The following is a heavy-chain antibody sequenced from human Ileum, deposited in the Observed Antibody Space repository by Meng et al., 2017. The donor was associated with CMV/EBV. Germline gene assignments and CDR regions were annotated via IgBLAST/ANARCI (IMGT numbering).Heavy chain of an antibody. V-gene: IGHV7-4-1*02. CDR1: GYTFTIYA. Sequence: QVQLVQSGSELEKPGASVRGSCKASGYTFTIYAMNWVRQAPGQGLEWMGWIDTSTGNPTYAQGFTGRFVFSLDTSVSTAYLQISSLKAEDTAVYYCAREGESGTYQYWGQGTLVTVSS. D-gene: IGHD1-26*01. J-gene: IGHJ4*02. CDR3: AREGESGTYQY. CDR2: IDTSTGNP.